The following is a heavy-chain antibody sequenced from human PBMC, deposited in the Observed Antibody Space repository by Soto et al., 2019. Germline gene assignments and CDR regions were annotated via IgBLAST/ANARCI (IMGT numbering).Heavy chain of an antibody. CDR2: IYDSGRT. J-gene: IGHJ4*02. Sequence: QVQLHVSGPGLVKPSQTLSLTCTVSGGSISSGGYYWSWIRQHPGKVLEWIGYIYDSGRTYYNPSLKSRVTISVDTAKNQFSLKLNSVTVADTAVYYCAKDATSSWHYFDYWGQGILVTVSS. CDR3: AKDATSSWHYFDY. D-gene: IGHD6-13*01. V-gene: IGHV4-31*03. CDR1: GGSISSGGYY.